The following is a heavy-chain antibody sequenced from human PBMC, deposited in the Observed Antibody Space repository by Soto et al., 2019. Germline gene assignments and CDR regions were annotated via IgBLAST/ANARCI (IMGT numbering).Heavy chain of an antibody. V-gene: IGHV1-24*01. CDR1: GYTLTELS. CDR3: TKSGYSYGSFDI. J-gene: IGHJ3*02. Sequence: ASVKVSCKVSGYTLTELSMHWVRQAPGKGLEWMGGFDPEDGETIYAQKFQGRVTMTEDTSTDTAYMELSSLRSEDTAVYYCTKSGYSYGSFDIWGQGTMVTVSS. D-gene: IGHD5-18*01. CDR2: FDPEDGET.